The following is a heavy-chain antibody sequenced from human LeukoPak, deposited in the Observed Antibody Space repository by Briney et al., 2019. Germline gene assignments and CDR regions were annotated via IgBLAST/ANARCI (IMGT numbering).Heavy chain of an antibody. CDR3: ARDRSYDFWSGYYYYYYYMDV. CDR2: IYYSGST. V-gene: IGHV4-59*12. D-gene: IGHD3-3*01. J-gene: IGHJ6*03. CDR1: GGSISSYY. Sequence: SETLSLTCTVSGGSISSYYWSWIRQPPGKGLEWIGYIYYSGSTNYNPSLKSRVTISVDRSKNQFSLKLSSVTAADTAVYYCARDRSYDFWSGYYYYYYYMDVWGKGTTVTVSS.